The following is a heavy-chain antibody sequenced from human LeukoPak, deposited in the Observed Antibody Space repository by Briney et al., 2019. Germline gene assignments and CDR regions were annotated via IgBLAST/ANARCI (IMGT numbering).Heavy chain of an antibody. J-gene: IGHJ3*02. Sequence: SETLSLTCTVSGGSISGRNWSWMPLPPGKGLEGIGYIYYNGNTYYHPSLKSRLTISLDTSKNQFSLNLSSVTAADTAVYFCATDPSGYTEVFDIWGQGTMVAVSS. CDR2: IYYNGNT. V-gene: IGHV4-59*11. CDR3: ATDPSGYTEVFDI. D-gene: IGHD3-22*01. CDR1: GGSISGRN.